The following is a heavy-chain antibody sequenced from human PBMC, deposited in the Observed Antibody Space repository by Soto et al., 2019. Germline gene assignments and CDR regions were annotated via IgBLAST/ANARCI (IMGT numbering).Heavy chain of an antibody. CDR2: TSYDGSNK. J-gene: IGHJ1*01. Sequence: VQLVESGGGVVQPGTSLRLSCVGSGFTFSSYVIHWVRQAPGKGLEWVALTSYDGSNKDYGDSVKGRFTISRDNSRNTVDLQMDSLRREDTALYYCARWGTTGGLDVWGQGTLVSVSS. V-gene: IGHV3-33*05. CDR1: GFTFSSYV. D-gene: IGHD3-16*01. CDR3: ARWGTTGGLDV.